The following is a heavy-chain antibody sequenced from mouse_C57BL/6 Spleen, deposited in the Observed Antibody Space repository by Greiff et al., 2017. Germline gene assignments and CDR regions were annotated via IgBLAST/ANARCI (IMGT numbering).Heavy chain of an antibody. V-gene: IGHV1-82*01. Sequence: VQLQQSGPELVKPGASVKISCKASGYAFSSSWMNWVKQRPGKGLEWIGRIYPGDGDTNYNGKFKGKATLTADKSSSTAYMQISSLTSEAPAVYFCARDYDYDGGLFDDWGQGTTLTVSS. CDR1: GYAFSSSW. J-gene: IGHJ2*01. CDR3: ARDYDYDGGLFDD. D-gene: IGHD2-4*01. CDR2: IYPGDGDT.